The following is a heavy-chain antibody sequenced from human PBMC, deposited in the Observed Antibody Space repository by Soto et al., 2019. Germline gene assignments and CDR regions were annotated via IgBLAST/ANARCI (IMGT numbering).Heavy chain of an antibody. CDR1: GFTFSSYA. V-gene: IGHV3-30-3*01. CDR3: AMSFIAVPDY. CDR2: ISYDGSNK. D-gene: IGHD6-19*01. J-gene: IGHJ4*02. Sequence: QVQLVESGGGVVQPGRSLRLSCAASGFTFSSYAMHWVRQAPGKGLEWVAVISYDGSNKYYADSVKGRFTISRDNSKTALYLQMNSLRAEDTAVYYCAMSFIAVPDYWGQGTLVTVSS.